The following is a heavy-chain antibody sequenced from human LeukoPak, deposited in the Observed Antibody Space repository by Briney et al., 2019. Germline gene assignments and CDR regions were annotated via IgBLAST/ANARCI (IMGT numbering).Heavy chain of an antibody. CDR3: ARTVVVPAAINY. CDR1: GFTVSSNY. Sequence: GGSLRLSXAASGFTVSSNYTSWVRQAPGKGLEWVSVIYSGGSTYYADSVKGRFTISRDNSKNTLYLQMNSLRAEDTAVYYCARTVVVPAAINYWGQGTLVTVSS. V-gene: IGHV3-66*02. CDR2: IYSGGST. D-gene: IGHD2-2*02. J-gene: IGHJ4*02.